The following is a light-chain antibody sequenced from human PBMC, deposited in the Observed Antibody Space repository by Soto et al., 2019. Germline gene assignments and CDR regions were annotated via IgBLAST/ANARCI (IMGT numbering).Light chain of an antibody. CDR3: CSYSGTYTEVV. CDR2: DVT. V-gene: IGLV2-11*01. CDR1: SNNY. Sequence: QSALTQPRSVSGSPGQSVTISCTGISNNYVSWYQQHPGKVPKVIVYDVTLRPSGVSDRFSGSRSGNTASLAISGLRAEDEADYYFCSYSGTYTEVVFGGGTPLTVL. J-gene: IGLJ2*01.